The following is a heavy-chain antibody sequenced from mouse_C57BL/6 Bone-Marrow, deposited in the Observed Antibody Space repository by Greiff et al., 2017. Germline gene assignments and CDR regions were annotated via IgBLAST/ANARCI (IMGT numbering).Heavy chain of an antibody. Sequence: QVQLQQSGAELARPGASVKLSCKASGYTFTSYGISWVKQRTGQGLEWIGEIYPRSGNTYYNEKFKGKATLTADKSSSTAYMELRSLTSEDSAVYFCARSKYGSSYNDYWGQGTTLTVSS. V-gene: IGHV1-81*01. CDR1: GYTFTSYG. CDR3: ARSKYGSSYNDY. J-gene: IGHJ2*01. CDR2: IYPRSGNT. D-gene: IGHD1-1*01.